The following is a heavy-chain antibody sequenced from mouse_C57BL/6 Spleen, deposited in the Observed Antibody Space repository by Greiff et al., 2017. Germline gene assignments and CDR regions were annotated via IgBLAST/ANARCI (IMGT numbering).Heavy chain of an antibody. CDR3: ERQDYGSSTTGDMDY. J-gene: IGHJ4*01. CDR2: IDPSDSYT. D-gene: IGHD1-1*01. V-gene: IGHV1-69*01. CDR1: GYTFTSYW. Sequence: QVQLQQPGAELVMPGASVKLSCKASGYTFTSYWMHWVKQRPGQGLEWIGEIDPSDSYTNYNQKFKGKSTLTVDKSSSTAYMQLSSLTSEDSAGYYCERQDYGSSTTGDMDYWGQGTTVTVSS.